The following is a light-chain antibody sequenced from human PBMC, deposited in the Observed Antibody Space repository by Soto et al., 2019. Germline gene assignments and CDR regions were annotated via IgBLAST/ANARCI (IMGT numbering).Light chain of an antibody. J-gene: IGLJ1*01. CDR3: QVWDRSSDHYV. V-gene: IGLV3-21*02. CDR2: DDS. Sequence: SYELTQPPSVSVAPGQTASITCGGNNIGSKSVHWYQQKPGQAPVLVVYDDSDRPSGIPERFSGSNSGNTATLTISRVEAGDEAVYYCQVWDRSSDHYVFATGTKVTVL. CDR1: NIGSKS.